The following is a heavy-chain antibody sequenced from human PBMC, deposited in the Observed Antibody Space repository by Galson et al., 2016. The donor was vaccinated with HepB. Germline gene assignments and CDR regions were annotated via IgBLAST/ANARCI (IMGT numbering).Heavy chain of an antibody. CDR3: ARGGYLTGRNFDY. V-gene: IGHV3-74*01. J-gene: IGHJ4*02. D-gene: IGHD3-9*01. Sequence: SLRLSCAASGFTFTTYWMHWVRQDPEKELVWVSGINTDGSSTIYADSVKGRFTISRDNAKNTLSLQMNSLRAEDTAVYYCARGGYLTGRNFDYWGQGTLVTVSS. CDR1: GFTFTTYW. CDR2: INTDGSST.